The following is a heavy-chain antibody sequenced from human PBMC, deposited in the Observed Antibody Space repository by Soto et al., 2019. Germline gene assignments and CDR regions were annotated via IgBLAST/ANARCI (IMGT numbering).Heavy chain of an antibody. CDR3: SRGFGTTSYGKDV. V-gene: IGHV3-13*01. CDR1: GFSFSTYD. J-gene: IGHJ6*02. Sequence: GGSLRLSCAGSGFSFSTYDMHWVRQATGKGLEWVSSIGTAGDTYYEDSVRGRFTISRENAKNYFYLEMKNLRVGDTAVYYCSRGFGTTSYGKDVWGRGTTVTVSS. CDR2: IGTAGDT. D-gene: IGHD3-10*01.